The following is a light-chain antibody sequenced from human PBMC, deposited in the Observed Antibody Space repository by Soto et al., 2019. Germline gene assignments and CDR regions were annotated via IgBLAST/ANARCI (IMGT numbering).Light chain of an antibody. CDR3: QQYYNWWT. CDR2: GAS. J-gene: IGKJ1*01. CDR1: QGLNRN. V-gene: IGKV3-15*01. Sequence: ETVMTDSPSTLSGSPVETATRSCRTSQGLNRNLACYQQKLGQAPRVLIYGASTRATGIPARFSGSGSGTEFTLTISSLQSEDFAVYHCQQYYNWWTFGQGTKVDIK.